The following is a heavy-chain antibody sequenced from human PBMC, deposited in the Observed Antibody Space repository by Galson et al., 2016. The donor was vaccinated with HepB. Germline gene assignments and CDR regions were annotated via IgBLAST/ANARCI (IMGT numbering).Heavy chain of an antibody. CDR2: SSFDGNYN. Sequence: SLRLSCAASGFTFSDAGMHWVRQAPGKGLEWVAVSSFDGNYNTYADSVEGRLTISRDNSNNTLFLQMDSLKAEDTAVYYCARDIEGGPYGLDVWGQGTTVTVSS. CDR1: GFTFSDAG. V-gene: IGHV3-30*03. CDR3: ARDIEGGPYGLDV. D-gene: IGHD2-15*01. J-gene: IGHJ6*02.